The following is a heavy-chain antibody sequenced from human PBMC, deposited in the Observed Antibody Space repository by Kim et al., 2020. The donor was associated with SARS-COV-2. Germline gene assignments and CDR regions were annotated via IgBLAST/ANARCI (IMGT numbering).Heavy chain of an antibody. D-gene: IGHD1-26*01. CDR1: GFTFSSYA. J-gene: IGHJ4*02. CDR3: ARPYSGSYLSYFDY. V-gene: IGHV3-30*04. CDR2: ISYDGRNK. Sequence: GGSLRLSCAASGFTFSSYAMHWVRQAPGKGLEWVAVISYDGRNKYYADSVKGRFTISRDNSKNTLYLQMNSLRAEDTAVYYCARPYSGSYLSYFDYWGQGTLVTVSS.